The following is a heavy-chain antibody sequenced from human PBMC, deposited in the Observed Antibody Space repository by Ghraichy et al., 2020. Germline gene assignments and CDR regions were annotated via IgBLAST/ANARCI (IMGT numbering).Heavy chain of an antibody. CDR2: INSDGSST. J-gene: IGHJ4*02. CDR1: GFTFSSYW. Sequence: LSLTCAASGFTFSSYWMHWVRQAPGKGLVWVSRINSDGSSTSYADSVKGRFTISRDNAKNTLYLQMNSLRAEDTAVYYCARGAVSTLWFGELSIDYWGQGTLVTVSS. CDR3: ARGAVSTLWFGELSIDY. D-gene: IGHD3-10*01. V-gene: IGHV3-74*01.